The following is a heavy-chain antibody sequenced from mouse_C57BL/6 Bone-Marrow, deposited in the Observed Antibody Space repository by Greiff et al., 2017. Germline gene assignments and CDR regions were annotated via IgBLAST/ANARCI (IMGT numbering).Heavy chain of an antibody. J-gene: IGHJ4*01. CDR3: ARGKITTVVEDYAMDY. Sequence: QVQLQQSGAELVKPGASVKMSCKASGYTFTSYWITWVKQRPGQGLEWIGDIYPGSGSTNYNEKFKSKATLTVDTSSSTAYMQLSSLTSEDSAVYYCARGKITTVVEDYAMDYWGQGTSVTVSS. D-gene: IGHD1-1*01. V-gene: IGHV1-55*01. CDR1: GYTFTSYW. CDR2: IYPGSGST.